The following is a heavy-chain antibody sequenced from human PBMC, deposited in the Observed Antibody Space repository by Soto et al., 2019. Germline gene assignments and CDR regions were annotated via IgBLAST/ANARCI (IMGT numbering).Heavy chain of an antibody. CDR1: GGSFSGYY. CDR2: INHSGST. D-gene: IGHD3-22*01. Sequence: SETLSLTCAVYGGSFSGYYWSWIRQPPGKGLEWIGEINHSGSTNYNPSLKSRVTISVDTSKSQFSLKLSSVTAADTAVYYCARVYAYYYDSSGYYYLYNWFDPWRQGTLVTVSS. V-gene: IGHV4-34*01. J-gene: IGHJ5*02. CDR3: ARVYAYYYDSSGYYYLYNWFDP.